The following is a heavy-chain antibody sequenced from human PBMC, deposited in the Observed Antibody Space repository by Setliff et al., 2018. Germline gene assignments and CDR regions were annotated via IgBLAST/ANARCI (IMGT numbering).Heavy chain of an antibody. CDR3: VREGVDSRSSTDYRYYMDV. Sequence: SVKVSCKASGGTFSSYGISWVRQAPGQGLAWMGGTIPLFGTTEYAQKFQGRLTIITDESPNTAFMQLSSLRSDDTAVYYCVREGVDSRSSTDYRYYMDVWGKGTTVTVSS. V-gene: IGHV1-69*05. J-gene: IGHJ6*03. D-gene: IGHD3-22*01. CDR2: TIPLFGTT. CDR1: GGTFSSYG.